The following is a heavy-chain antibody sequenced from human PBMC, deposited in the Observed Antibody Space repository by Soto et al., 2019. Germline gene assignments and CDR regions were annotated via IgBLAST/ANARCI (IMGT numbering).Heavy chain of an antibody. D-gene: IGHD3-9*01. CDR3: ARLRYFDWFFRAGAFDI. V-gene: IGHV4-34*01. CDR2: INHSGST. J-gene: IGHJ3*02. CDR1: GGSFSGYY. Sequence: PSETLSLTCAVYGGSFSGYYWSWIRQPPGKGLEWIGEINHSGSTNYNPSLKSRVTISVDTSKNQLSLKLSSVTAADTAVYYCARLRYFDWFFRAGAFDIWGQGTMVTVSS.